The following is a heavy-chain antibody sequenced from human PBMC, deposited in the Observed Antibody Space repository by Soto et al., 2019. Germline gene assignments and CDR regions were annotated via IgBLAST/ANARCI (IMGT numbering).Heavy chain of an antibody. J-gene: IGHJ4*02. D-gene: IGHD4-17*01. V-gene: IGHV4-30-2*01. Sequence: SETLSLTCAVSGGSISSGGYSWSWIRQPPGKGLEWIGYIYHSGNTYYNPSLKSRVTTSVDRSKNQFSLKLSSVTAADTAVYYCARAPLYGEYPGYFDYWGQGTLVTVAS. CDR1: GGSISSGGYS. CDR3: ARAPLYGEYPGYFDY. CDR2: IYHSGNT.